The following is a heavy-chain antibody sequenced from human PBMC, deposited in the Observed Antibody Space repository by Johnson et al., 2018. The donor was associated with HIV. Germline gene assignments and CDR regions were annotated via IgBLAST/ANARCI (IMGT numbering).Heavy chain of an antibody. J-gene: IGHJ3*02. D-gene: IGHD3-3*01. CDR2: ISFDGGAI. V-gene: IGHV3-30-3*01. Sequence: QMMLVESGGGVVQPGRSLRLSCSASGFSFNDYAMHWVRQAPGKGLEWVAVISFDGGAIYYADSVEGRFTISRDNSRDNGSKSLYLQMNSLRAEDTAVYYCARGGFWSGYYLLSHAFDIWGQGTMVTVSS. CDR3: ARGGFWSGYYLLSHAFDI. CDR1: GFSFNDYA.